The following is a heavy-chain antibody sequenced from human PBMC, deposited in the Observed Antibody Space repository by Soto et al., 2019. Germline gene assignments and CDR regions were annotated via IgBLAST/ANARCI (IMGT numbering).Heavy chain of an antibody. CDR3: ARESEVGAIGDGDY. V-gene: IGHV1-8*01. J-gene: IGHJ4*02. Sequence: QVQLVQSGAEVKKPGASVKVSCKASGYTFTSYDINWVRQATGQGLEWMGWMNPNSGNTGCAQKFQGRVTMTRNTAISAAYMELGSLRSEDTAVYYCARESEVGAIGDGDYWGQGTLVTVSS. D-gene: IGHD1-26*01. CDR1: GYTFTSYD. CDR2: MNPNSGNT.